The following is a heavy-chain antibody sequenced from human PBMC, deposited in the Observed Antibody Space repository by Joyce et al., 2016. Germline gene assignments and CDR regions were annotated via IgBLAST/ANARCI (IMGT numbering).Heavy chain of an antibody. CDR2: IKQDGSSV. Sequence: EVQLVESVGGLVQPGGSLRLSCAASGFTFSGNSRSWLRQAPGGGLEWVANIKQDGSSVYYLDSVKGRFTVSRDNARSLVHLQMVSLRVEDTALYYCARGKAFDVWGQGTMVTVSS. CDR1: GFTFSGNS. J-gene: IGHJ3*01. V-gene: IGHV3-7*01. CDR3: ARGKAFDV.